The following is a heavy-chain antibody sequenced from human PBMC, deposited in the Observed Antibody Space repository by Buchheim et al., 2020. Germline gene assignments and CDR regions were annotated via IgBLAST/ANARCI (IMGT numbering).Heavy chain of an antibody. CDR2: ISSSCSYT. D-gene: IGHD3-9*01. CDR1: GFTFSDYY. V-gene: IGHV3-11*06. J-gene: IGHJ5*02. CDR3: ARGDYDILTGSELNWFDP. Sequence: QVQLVESGGGLVKPGGSLRLSCAASGFTFSDYYMSWIRQAPGKGLEWVSYISSSCSYTNYADSVKGRFAIPRENAKNSLYLQMNSLRAEDTAVYYCARGDYDILTGSELNWFDPWGQGTL.